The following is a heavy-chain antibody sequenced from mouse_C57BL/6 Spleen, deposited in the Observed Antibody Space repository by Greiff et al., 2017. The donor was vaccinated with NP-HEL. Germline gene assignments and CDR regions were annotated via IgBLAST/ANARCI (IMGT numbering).Heavy chain of an antibody. Sequence: EVKLQESGGGLVKPGGSLKLSCAASGFTFSSYAMSWVRQTPEKRLEWVATISDGGSYTYYPDNVKGRFTISRDNAKNNLYLQMSHLKSEDTAMYYCARDRGSSLFDYWGQGTTLTVSS. CDR1: GFTFSSYA. J-gene: IGHJ2*01. D-gene: IGHD1-1*01. CDR2: ISDGGSYT. V-gene: IGHV5-4*01. CDR3: ARDRGSSLFDY.